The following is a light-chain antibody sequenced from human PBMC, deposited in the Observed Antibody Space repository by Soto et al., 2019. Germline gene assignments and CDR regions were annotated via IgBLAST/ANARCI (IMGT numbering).Light chain of an antibody. V-gene: IGLV3-25*02. CDR1: ALPKQY. CDR3: QSADSSGTYGV. CDR2: NDS. Sequence: SYELTQPPSVSVSPGQTARITCSGEALPKQYAYWYQQKPCQAPVLVIYNDSARPSGIPERFSGSSSGTTVTLTISGVQAEDAADYYCQSADSSGTYGVFGGGTKLTVL. J-gene: IGLJ2*01.